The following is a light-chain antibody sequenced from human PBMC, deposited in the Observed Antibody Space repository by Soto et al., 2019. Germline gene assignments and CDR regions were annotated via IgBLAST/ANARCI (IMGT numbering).Light chain of an antibody. CDR1: SSDVGSCNC. CDR2: EVN. CDR3: CPSVGSPNWV. V-gene: IGLV2-23*02. Sequence: QSALTQPASGSGSPGQSITISCTGTSSDVGSCNCVSWYQQHPGKAPTLIIYEVNKRPSGVSNRFSGSKSGNTASLTISGLQAEDEADYYCCPSVGSPNWVFGGGTKLTVL. J-gene: IGLJ3*02.